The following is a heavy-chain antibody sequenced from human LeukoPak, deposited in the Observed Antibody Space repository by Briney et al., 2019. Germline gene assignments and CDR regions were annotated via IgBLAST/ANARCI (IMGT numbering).Heavy chain of an antibody. CDR1: GGTFSSYA. CDR2: IIPIFGTA. D-gene: IGHD3-22*01. Sequence: ASVKVSCKASGGTFSSYAISWVRQAPGQGLEWMGGIIPIFGTANYAQKFQGRVTITADESTSTAYMELSSLRSEDTAVYYCAAKAPSYYYETPLYWGQGTLVTVSS. J-gene: IGHJ4*02. V-gene: IGHV1-69*13. CDR3: AAKAPSYYYETPLY.